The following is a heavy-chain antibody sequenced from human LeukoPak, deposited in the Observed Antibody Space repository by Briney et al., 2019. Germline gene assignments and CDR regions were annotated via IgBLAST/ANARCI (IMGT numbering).Heavy chain of an antibody. CDR3: ARGTMTTVTYYFDY. CDR2: IYYTGSS. J-gene: IGHJ4*02. CDR1: GGSISSSSYY. V-gene: IGHV4-39*01. D-gene: IGHD4-17*01. Sequence: KPSETLSLTCTVSGGSISSSSYYWTWIRQPPGKGLEWIGMIYYTGSSYCSTSLKSRVTISVDTSQNQFSLKLTSVTAADTAVYYCARGTMTTVTYYFDYWGQGTLVTVSS.